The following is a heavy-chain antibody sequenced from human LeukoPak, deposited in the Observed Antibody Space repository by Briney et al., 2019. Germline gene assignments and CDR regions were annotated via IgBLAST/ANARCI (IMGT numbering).Heavy chain of an antibody. V-gene: IGHV3-23*01. D-gene: IGHD4/OR15-4a*01. Sequence: GGSLRLSCVASGFTFSSYWMTWVRQAPGKGLEWVSGISGRGDSADYADSVKGRFTISRDNAKNSLYLQMNSLRAEDTALYYCARGPNGAFDIWGQGTMVTVSS. J-gene: IGHJ3*02. CDR1: GFTFSSYW. CDR3: ARGPNGAFDI. CDR2: ISGRGDSA.